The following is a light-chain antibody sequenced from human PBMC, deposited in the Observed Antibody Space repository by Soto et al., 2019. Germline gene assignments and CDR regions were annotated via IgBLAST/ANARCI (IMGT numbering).Light chain of an antibody. V-gene: IGLV3-21*04. CDR3: QVWDRGSDHVV. Sequence: SYELTQPPSVSVAPGETARITCGGNNIGTKGVQWYQQKPGQTPVLVIYFDSDRPSGIPERFSGSNSGNTATLTISRVEAGDEADYYCQVWDRGSDHVVFGGGTKLTVL. J-gene: IGLJ2*01. CDR1: NIGTKG. CDR2: FDS.